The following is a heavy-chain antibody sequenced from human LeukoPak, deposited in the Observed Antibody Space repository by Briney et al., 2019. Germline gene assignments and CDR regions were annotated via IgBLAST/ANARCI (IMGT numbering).Heavy chain of an antibody. Sequence: GGSLRLSCAASGFTFSDYYMSWIRQAPGKGLEWVSYISSSGSTIYYADSVKGRFTISRDNAKNSLYLQMNTLRAEDTAVYYCARDRRLASADTVVDYWGQGTLVTVSS. D-gene: IGHD6-13*01. CDR1: GFTFSDYY. J-gene: IGHJ4*02. CDR3: ARDRRLASADTVVDY. V-gene: IGHV3-11*04. CDR2: ISSSGSTI.